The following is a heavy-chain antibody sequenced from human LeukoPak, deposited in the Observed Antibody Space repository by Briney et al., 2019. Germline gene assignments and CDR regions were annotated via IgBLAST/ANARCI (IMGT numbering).Heavy chain of an antibody. J-gene: IGHJ4*02. CDR1: GGSISSGSYY. CDR2: IYTSGST. CDR3: ARGYYYVSGSYSFFDY. Sequence: SETLSLTCTVSGGSISSGSYYWSWIRQPAGKGLEWIGRIYTSGSTNYNPSPKSRVTISVDTSKNQFSLKLSSVTAADTAVYYCARGYYYVSGSYSFFDYWGQGTLVTVSS. D-gene: IGHD3-10*01. V-gene: IGHV4-61*02.